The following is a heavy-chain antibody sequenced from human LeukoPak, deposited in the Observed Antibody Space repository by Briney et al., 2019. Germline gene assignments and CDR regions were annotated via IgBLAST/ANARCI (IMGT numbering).Heavy chain of an antibody. CDR2: IYSGGST. V-gene: IGHV3-53*01. Sequence: GGSLRLSCAASGFTVSSNYMSWVRQAPGKGLEWVSVIYSGGSTYYADSVKGRFTVSRDNSRNTLYLQMNSLRAEDTAIYYCAKGSSGYYFAFDYWGQGTLVTVPS. J-gene: IGHJ4*02. D-gene: IGHD3-22*01. CDR3: AKGSSGYYFAFDY. CDR1: GFTVSSNY.